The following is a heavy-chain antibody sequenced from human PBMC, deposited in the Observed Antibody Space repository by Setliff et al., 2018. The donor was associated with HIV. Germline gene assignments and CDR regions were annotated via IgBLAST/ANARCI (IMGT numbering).Heavy chain of an antibody. CDR1: GGSISSGSYY. Sequence: SETLSLTCTVSGGSISSGSYYWSWIRQPAGKGLEWIGHIYTSGSTNYNPSLKSRVTISVDTSKNQFSLKLSSVTAADTAVYYCARSIAYYYDSSGNDYWGQGTLVTVSS. J-gene: IGHJ4*02. CDR3: ARSIAYYYDSSGNDY. D-gene: IGHD3-22*01. V-gene: IGHV4-61*09. CDR2: IYTSGST.